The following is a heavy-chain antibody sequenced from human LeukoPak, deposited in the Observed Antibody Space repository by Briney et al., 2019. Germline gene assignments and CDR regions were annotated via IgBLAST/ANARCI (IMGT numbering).Heavy chain of an antibody. V-gene: IGHV4-39*07. CDR2: IYYSGST. CDR1: GGSISSSSYY. J-gene: IGHJ6*02. D-gene: IGHD2-2*01. Sequence: SETLSLTCTVSGGSISSSSYYWGWIRQPPGKGLEWIGSIYYSGSTYYNPSLKSRVTISVDTSKNQFSLKLSSVTAADTAVYYCARLRPAAKVYYYYGMDVWGQGTTVTVSS. CDR3: ARLRPAAKVYYYYGMDV.